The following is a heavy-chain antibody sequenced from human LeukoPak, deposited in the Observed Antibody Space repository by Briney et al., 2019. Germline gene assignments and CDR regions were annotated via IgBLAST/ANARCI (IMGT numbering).Heavy chain of an antibody. D-gene: IGHD2-2*01. CDR2: ISSSSSYI. CDR1: GFTFSSYS. Sequence: GGSLGLSCAASGFTFSSYSMNWVRQAPGKGLEWVSSISSSSSYIYYADSVKGRFTISRDNAKNSLYLQMNSLRAEDTAVYYCASDCSSTSCYGPPFDYWGQGTLVTVSS. V-gene: IGHV3-21*01. J-gene: IGHJ4*02. CDR3: ASDCSSTSCYGPPFDY.